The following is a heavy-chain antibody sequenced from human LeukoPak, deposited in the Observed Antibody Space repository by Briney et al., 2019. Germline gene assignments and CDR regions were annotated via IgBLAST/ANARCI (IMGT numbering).Heavy chain of an antibody. V-gene: IGHV3-23*01. J-gene: IGHJ4*02. CDR1: GFTFSNYA. CDR3: AKDQAWLRFDY. Sequence: GGSLRLSCAASGFTFSNYAMTWVRQAPGKGLEWVSVIIASGSSTYYADSVKGRFTISRDNSKNTLYLQMNSLRAEDTAIYYCAKDQAWLRFDYWGQGTLVTVSS. CDR2: IIASGSST. D-gene: IGHD5-12*01.